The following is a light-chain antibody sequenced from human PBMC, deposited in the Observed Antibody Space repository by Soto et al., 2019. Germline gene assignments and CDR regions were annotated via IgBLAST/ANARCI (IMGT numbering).Light chain of an antibody. Sequence: QSLLTQPPSVAGAPGQRFTISCTGSGSNIGEGYDVHWYQQLPGTAPKLLIFANIIRPSGVPDRFSGSKSGASASLAITGLRAEDEADYYCQSYDSSMSGYVFGTGTKVTVL. V-gene: IGLV1-40*01. J-gene: IGLJ1*01. CDR1: GSNIGEGYD. CDR2: ANI. CDR3: QSYDSSMSGYV.